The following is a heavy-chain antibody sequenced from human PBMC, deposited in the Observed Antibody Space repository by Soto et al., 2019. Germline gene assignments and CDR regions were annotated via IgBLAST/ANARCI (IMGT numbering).Heavy chain of an antibody. V-gene: IGHV4-59*01. CDR3: ARVGRGTMVRGVGVVDY. D-gene: IGHD3-10*01. J-gene: IGHJ4*02. CDR1: GGSISSYY. Sequence: QVQLQESGPGLVKPSETLSLTCTVSGGSISSYYWSWIRQPPGKGLEWIGYIYYSGSTNYNPSLKSRVTISVDTSKNQFSRKLSSVTAADTAVYYCARVGRGTMVRGVGVVDYWGQGTLVTVSS. CDR2: IYYSGST.